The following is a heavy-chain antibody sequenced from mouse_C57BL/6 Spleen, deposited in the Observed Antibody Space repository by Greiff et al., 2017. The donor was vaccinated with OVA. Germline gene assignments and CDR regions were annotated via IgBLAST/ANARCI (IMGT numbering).Heavy chain of an antibody. CDR3: AREGFGTGFDY. CDR1: GYAFSSYW. CDR2: IYPGDGDT. V-gene: IGHV1-80*01. J-gene: IGHJ2*01. D-gene: IGHD4-1*01. Sequence: QVQLQQSGAELVKPGASVKISCKASGYAFSSYWMNCVKQRPGKGLEWIGQIYPGDGDTNYNGKFKGKATLTADKSSSTAYMQLSSLTSEDSAVYFCAREGFGTGFDYWGQGTTLTVSS.